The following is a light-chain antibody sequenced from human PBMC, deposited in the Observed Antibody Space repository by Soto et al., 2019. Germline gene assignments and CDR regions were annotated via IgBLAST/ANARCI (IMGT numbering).Light chain of an antibody. CDR3: QAWYSSTEHV. V-gene: IGLV3-1*01. Sequence: SYELTQPPSVSVSPGQTASITCSGDKRGDKYACWYQQKPGQSPVLVIYQDSKRPSGIPERFSGSNSGNTATLTISETQTIDEADYYCQAWYSSTEHVFVTGTKLTVL. CDR1: KRGDKY. CDR2: QDS. J-gene: IGLJ1*01.